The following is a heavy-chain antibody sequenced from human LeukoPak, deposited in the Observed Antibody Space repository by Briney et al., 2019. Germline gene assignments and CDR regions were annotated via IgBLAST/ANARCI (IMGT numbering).Heavy chain of an antibody. Sequence: ASVKVSCKASGYTFTGYYMHWVRQAPGQGLGWMGWINPNSGGTNYAQTFRGRVTMTRDTSISTAYMELSSLRSDDTAIYYCARKFLGSRGYYFDYWGQGTLVIVSS. CDR3: ARKFLGSRGYYFDY. J-gene: IGHJ4*02. V-gene: IGHV1-2*02. CDR2: INPNSGGT. CDR1: GYTFTGYY. D-gene: IGHD3-10*01.